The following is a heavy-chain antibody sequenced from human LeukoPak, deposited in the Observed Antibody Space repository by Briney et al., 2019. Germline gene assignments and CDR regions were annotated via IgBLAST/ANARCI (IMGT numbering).Heavy chain of an antibody. J-gene: IGHJ4*02. V-gene: IGHV3-23*01. Sequence: GGSLRLSCVASGITFSSFSMNWVRQAPGKGLEWVSAISGSGGSTYYADSVKGRFTISRDNSKNTPYLQMNSLRAEDTAVYYCASRYYFDYWGQGTLVTVSS. CDR1: GITFSSFS. CDR2: ISGSGGST. CDR3: ASRYYFDY.